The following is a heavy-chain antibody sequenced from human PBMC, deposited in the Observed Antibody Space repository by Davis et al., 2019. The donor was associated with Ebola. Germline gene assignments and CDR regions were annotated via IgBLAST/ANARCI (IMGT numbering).Heavy chain of an antibody. Sequence: SETLSLTCTVSGGSISNGDYSWSWIRQPPGKGLEWIGYIYYSGRTSYNPSLESRLTISVDTSKNQFSLKLTSMTIADTALYYCAREGGNSYFDYWGQGILVTVSS. CDR1: GGSISNGDYS. V-gene: IGHV4-61*08. CDR3: AREGGNSYFDY. J-gene: IGHJ4*02. CDR2: IYYSGRT. D-gene: IGHD4-23*01.